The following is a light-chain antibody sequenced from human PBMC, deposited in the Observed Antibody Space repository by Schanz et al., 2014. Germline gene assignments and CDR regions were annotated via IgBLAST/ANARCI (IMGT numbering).Light chain of an antibody. CDR1: QDISSW. CDR2: AAS. Sequence: DIQMTQSPSSVSASVGDRVTITCRASQDISSWLAWYQQKPGRAPKLLIYAASSLQSGVPSRFSGSGSGKHFTLTISSLQPEDFATYYCQQAQQAKSFPRTFGQGTKVEIK. CDR3: QQAQQAKSFPRT. V-gene: IGKV1-12*01. J-gene: IGKJ1*01.